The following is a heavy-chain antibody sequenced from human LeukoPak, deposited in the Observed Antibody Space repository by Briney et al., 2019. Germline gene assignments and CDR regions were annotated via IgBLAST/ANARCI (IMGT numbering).Heavy chain of an antibody. V-gene: IGHV1-69*04. CDR3: ARNMVAYGSGSYCFDY. D-gene: IGHD3-10*01. Sequence: SVKVSCKASGGTFSSYAISWVRQAPGQGLEWMGRIIPILGIANYAQKFQGRVTITADKSTSTAYVELSSLRSEDTAVYYCARNMVAYGSGSYCFDYWGQGTLVTVSS. CDR2: IIPILGIA. J-gene: IGHJ4*02. CDR1: GGTFSSYA.